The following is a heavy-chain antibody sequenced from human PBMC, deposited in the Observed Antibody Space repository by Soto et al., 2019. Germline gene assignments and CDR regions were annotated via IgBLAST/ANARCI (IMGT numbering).Heavy chain of an antibody. CDR2: MNPNSGNT. V-gene: IGHV1-8*01. J-gene: IGHJ3*02. CDR3: ARRELRYFDWLLTDPDAFDI. D-gene: IGHD3-9*01. Sequence: ASVKVSCKASGYTFPSYDINWVRQATGQGLEWMGWMNPNSGNTGYAQKFQGRVTMTRNTSISTAYMELSSLRSEDTAVYYCARRELRYFDWLLTDPDAFDIWGQGTMVTVSS. CDR1: GYTFPSYD.